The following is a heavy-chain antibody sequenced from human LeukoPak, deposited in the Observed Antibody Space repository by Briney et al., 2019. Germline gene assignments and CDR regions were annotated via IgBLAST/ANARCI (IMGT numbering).Heavy chain of an antibody. V-gene: IGHV1-18*01. CDR2: ISAYNGNT. Sequence: GASVKVSCKASGGTFSSYGISWVRQAPGQGLEWMGWISAYNGNTNYAQKLQGRVTMTTDTSTSTAYMELRSLRSDDTAVYYCARSQGYDYVWGSYRPNYYFDYWGQGTLVTVSS. CDR3: ARSQGYDYVWGSYRPNYYFDY. J-gene: IGHJ4*02. D-gene: IGHD3-16*02. CDR1: GGTFSSYG.